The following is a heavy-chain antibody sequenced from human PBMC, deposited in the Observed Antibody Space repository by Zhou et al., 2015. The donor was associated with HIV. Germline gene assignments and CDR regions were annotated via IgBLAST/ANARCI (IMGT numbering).Heavy chain of an antibody. CDR3: AIQLTDIVLVTPGGAY. Sequence: QVQLVQSGAEVKKPGASMKVSCKASGYTFTGFYMHWVRQAPGQGLEWLGRINPNNGATNYAQKFQGRVTLTRDTSISTAYMELTSLIYDDTAVYYCAIQLTDIVLVTPGGAYWGQGTLVTVSS. CDR1: GYTFTGFY. V-gene: IGHV1-2*06. J-gene: IGHJ4*02. CDR2: INPNNGAT. D-gene: IGHD2-15*01.